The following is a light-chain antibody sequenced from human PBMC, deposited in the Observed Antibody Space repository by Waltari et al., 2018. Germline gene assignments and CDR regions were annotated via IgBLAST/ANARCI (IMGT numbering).Light chain of an antibody. CDR2: SAS. V-gene: IGKV1-9*01. CDR1: QAISTY. J-gene: IGKJ2*01. CDR3: QQYNNYPRT. Sequence: DIKLTQSPSFLSASVGDKITITCRASQAISTYLAWYQQKPGKGPSLLIYSASTLQSGVPSRFSGGGSGTEFTLTISSLQPEDFASYYCQQYNNYPRTFGQGTKLEI.